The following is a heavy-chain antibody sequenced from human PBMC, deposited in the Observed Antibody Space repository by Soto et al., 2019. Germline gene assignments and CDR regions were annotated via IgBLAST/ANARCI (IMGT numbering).Heavy chain of an antibody. V-gene: IGHV3-73*01. D-gene: IGHD1-7*01. Sequence: GGSLRLSCAASGFTFSGSAMHWVRQASGKGLEWVGRIRSKANSYATAYAASVKGRFTISKDDSKNTAYLQMNSLKTEDTAVYYCTSCGGAGTGGWGMDVWGQGTTVTVSS. CDR3: TSCGGAGTGGWGMDV. J-gene: IGHJ6*02. CDR2: IRSKANSYAT. CDR1: GFTFSGSA.